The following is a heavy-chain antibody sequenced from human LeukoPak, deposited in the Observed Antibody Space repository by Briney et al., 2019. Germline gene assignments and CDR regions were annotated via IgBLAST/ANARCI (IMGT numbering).Heavy chain of an antibody. CDR2: IYYSGNT. CDR1: GTSIGSGAYS. J-gene: IGHJ4*02. CDR3: ARTNTSFGALGYFDY. Sequence: SETLSLTCTVSGTSIGSGAYSWSWVRQHPGKGLEWIAYIYYSGNTYYTPSPKRRVSISVATSKHQFSLEQSSVTAADTAVYYCARTNTSFGALGYFDYWAQGTLVTVSS. V-gene: IGHV4-31*03. D-gene: IGHD3-3*01.